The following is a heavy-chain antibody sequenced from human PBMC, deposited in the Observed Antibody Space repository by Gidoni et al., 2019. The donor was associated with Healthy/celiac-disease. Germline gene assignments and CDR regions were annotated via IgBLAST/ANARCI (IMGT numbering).Heavy chain of an antibody. D-gene: IGHD1-7*01. V-gene: IGHV3-23*01. CDR1: GFTLSIYA. Sequence: EVQLLESGGGLVQPGGSLRLSCAASGFTLSIYAMSWVRQAPGKGLEWVSASSGSGGSAYYAEAVKGRFTVSRDNSKITLYLQMNSLRAEDTAVYFCAKDWPDFELRQGDVGYYCGMDVWGQGTTFTVSS. CDR2: SSGSGGSA. J-gene: IGHJ6*02. CDR3: AKDWPDFELRQGDVGYYCGMDV.